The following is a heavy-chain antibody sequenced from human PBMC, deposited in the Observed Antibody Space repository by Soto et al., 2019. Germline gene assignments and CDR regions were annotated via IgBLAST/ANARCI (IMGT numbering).Heavy chain of an antibody. CDR3: ARRRGSATDYYYYYYGMDV. J-gene: IGHJ6*02. Sequence: SETLSLTCTVSGGSISSRSNYWGWIRQPPGRGLEWTGSIDYSGSTYYNPSLKSRVTISVDTSKNQFSRKLSYVTAADTARYYCARRRGSATDYYYYYYGMDVWGQGTTVTVSS. CDR1: GGSISSRSNY. CDR2: IDYSGST. V-gene: IGHV4-39*01. D-gene: IGHD2-15*01.